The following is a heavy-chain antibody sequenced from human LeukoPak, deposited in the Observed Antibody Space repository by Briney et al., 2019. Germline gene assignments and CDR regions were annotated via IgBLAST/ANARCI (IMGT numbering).Heavy chain of an antibody. Sequence: SETLSLTCTVSGGSISSYYWSWIRQPPGKGLEWIGYIYTSGSTNYNPSLKSRATISVDTSKNQFSLKLSSVTAADTAVYYCARLRYFDWLVTGWFDPWGQGTLVTVSS. J-gene: IGHJ5*02. CDR2: IYTSGST. CDR1: GGSISSYY. V-gene: IGHV4-4*09. D-gene: IGHD3-9*01. CDR3: ARLRYFDWLVTGWFDP.